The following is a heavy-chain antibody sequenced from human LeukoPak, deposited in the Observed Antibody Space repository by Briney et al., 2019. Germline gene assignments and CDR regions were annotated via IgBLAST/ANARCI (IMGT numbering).Heavy chain of an antibody. Sequence: ASVKVSCKASGGTFSSYAISWVRQAPGQGLEWMGGIIPIFGTANYAQKFQGRVTITADKSTSTAYMELSSLRSEDTAVYYCARWAYDYVWGSYRSYYYYMDVWGKGTTVTVSS. CDR3: ARWAYDYVWGSYRSYYYYMDV. CDR2: IIPIFGTA. J-gene: IGHJ6*03. D-gene: IGHD3-16*02. CDR1: GGTFSSYA. V-gene: IGHV1-69*06.